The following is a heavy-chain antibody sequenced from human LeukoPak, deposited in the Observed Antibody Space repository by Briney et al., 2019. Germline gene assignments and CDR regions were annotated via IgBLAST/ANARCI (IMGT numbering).Heavy chain of an antibody. V-gene: IGHV4-4*07. CDR1: GGSISSYY. D-gene: IGHD3-3*02. J-gene: IGHJ4*02. CDR2: IYTSGST. CDR3: ARDRDLFHFFDY. Sequence: SETLSLTCTVSGGSISSYYWSWIRQPAGKGLEWIGRIYTSGSTNYNPSLKSRVTMSVDTSKNQFSLELSSVTAADTAVYYCARDRDLFHFFDYWGQGTLVTVSS.